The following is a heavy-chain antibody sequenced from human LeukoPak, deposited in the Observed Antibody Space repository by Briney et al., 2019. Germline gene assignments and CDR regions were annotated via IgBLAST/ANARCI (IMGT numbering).Heavy chain of an antibody. V-gene: IGHV1-18*01. CDR3: ARVGIAAAGTIDVDY. D-gene: IGHD6-13*01. Sequence: ASVRVCCMPSGYTFTTYGICWVRQAPGQGREWMGGISAYNGNTNCAQKLQGRVTMTTDTSTSTAYMELRSLRSDDTAVYYCARVGIAAAGTIDVDYWGQGTLVTVSS. J-gene: IGHJ4*02. CDR1: GYTFTTYG. CDR2: ISAYNGNT.